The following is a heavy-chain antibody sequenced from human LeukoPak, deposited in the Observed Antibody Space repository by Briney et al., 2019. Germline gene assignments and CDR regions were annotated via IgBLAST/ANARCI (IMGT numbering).Heavy chain of an antibody. V-gene: IGHV3-48*01. CDR3: ARITPGYCSSTSCYGGIDY. Sequence: PGGSLRLSCAASGFTFSSYSMNWVRQAPGKGLEWVSYISSSSSTIYYADSVKGRFTISRDNAKNSLYLQMNSLRAEDTAVYYCARITPGYCSSTSCYGGIDYWGQGTLVTVSS. D-gene: IGHD2-2*01. CDR2: ISSSSSTI. J-gene: IGHJ4*02. CDR1: GFTFSSYS.